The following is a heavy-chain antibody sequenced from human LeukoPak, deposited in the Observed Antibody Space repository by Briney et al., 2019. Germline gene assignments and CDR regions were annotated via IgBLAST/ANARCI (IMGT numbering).Heavy chain of an antibody. CDR1: GFSFSSYS. V-gene: IGHV3-21*01. Sequence: GGSLRLSCAASGFSFSSYSMNWVRQAPGKGLEWVSSITTSSSYIYYADSVKGRFTISRDNAKNSLFLQMNSLRVEDTGVYYCASWGEGALDNWGQGTLVTVSS. J-gene: IGHJ4*02. CDR2: ITTSSSYI. D-gene: IGHD1-26*01. CDR3: ASWGEGALDN.